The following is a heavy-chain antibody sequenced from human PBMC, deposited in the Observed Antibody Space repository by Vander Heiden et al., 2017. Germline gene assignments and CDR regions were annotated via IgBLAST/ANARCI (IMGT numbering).Heavy chain of an antibody. Sequence: QVQLVQSGAEVKKPGASVKVSCKASGYPFTGYYMHWVRQAPGQGLEWMGWINPNSGGTNYAQKFQGWVTTTRDTSISTAYMELSRLRSDDTAVYYCAREVGAVATLDYWGQGTLVTVSS. J-gene: IGHJ4*02. V-gene: IGHV1-2*04. CDR2: INPNSGGT. CDR3: AREVGAVATLDY. D-gene: IGHD5-12*01. CDR1: GYPFTGYY.